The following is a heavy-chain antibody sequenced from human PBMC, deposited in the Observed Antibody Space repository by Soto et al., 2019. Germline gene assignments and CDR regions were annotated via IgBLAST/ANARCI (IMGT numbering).Heavy chain of an antibody. Sequence: SDTLSLTCTVSGGSISSSSYYWGWIRQPPGKGLEWIGSIYYSGSTYYNPSLKSRVTISVDTSKNQFSLKLSSVTAADTAVYYCARQIYDFWSGYYLYYYYGMDVWGQGTTVTVSS. J-gene: IGHJ6*02. D-gene: IGHD3-3*01. CDR2: IYYSGST. V-gene: IGHV4-39*01. CDR1: GGSISSSSYY. CDR3: ARQIYDFWSGYYLYYYYGMDV.